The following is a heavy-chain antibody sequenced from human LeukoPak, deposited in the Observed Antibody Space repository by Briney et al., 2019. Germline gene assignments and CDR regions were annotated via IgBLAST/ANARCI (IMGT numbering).Heavy chain of an antibody. D-gene: IGHD6-19*01. CDR1: GFTFSSYA. CDR3: ARAGGSGWTFDY. J-gene: IGHJ4*02. CDR2: ISYDGSNK. V-gene: IGHV3-30*04. Sequence: PGGSLRLSCAASGFTFSSYAMHWVRQAPGKGLEWVAVISYDGSNKYYADSVKGRFTISRDNSKNTLYLQMNSLRAEDTAVYYCARAGGSGWTFDYWGQGTLVTVSS.